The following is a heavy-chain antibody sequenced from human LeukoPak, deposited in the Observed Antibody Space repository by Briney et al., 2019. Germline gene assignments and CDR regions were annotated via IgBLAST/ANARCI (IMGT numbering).Heavy chain of an antibody. CDR1: GGSISSGGYY. Sequence: PSQTLSLTCTVSGGSISSGGYYWSWIRQHPGKGLEWIGYIYYSGSTYYNPSLKSRVTISVDTSKNQFSLKLSSVTAADTAVYYCARGSSGWPHYYYYYGMDVWGQGTTVTVSS. CDR3: ARGSSGWPHYYYYYGMDV. D-gene: IGHD6-19*01. V-gene: IGHV4-31*03. CDR2: IYYSGST. J-gene: IGHJ6*02.